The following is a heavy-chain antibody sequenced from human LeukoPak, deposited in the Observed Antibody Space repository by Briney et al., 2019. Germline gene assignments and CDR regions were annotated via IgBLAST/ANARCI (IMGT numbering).Heavy chain of an antibody. Sequence: PSGTLSLTCTVSGASINNHYWSWIPQPPGKGREWFGYFYYTGSTKYNPSLESRLTISIDTSKNQLYLKLRSVTAADTAVYYCARHSRAYSSTSGTFDYWGQGTLVTVSS. CDR1: GASINNHY. D-gene: IGHD2-2*01. V-gene: IGHV4-59*08. CDR2: FYYTGST. J-gene: IGHJ4*02. CDR3: ARHSRAYSSTSGTFDY.